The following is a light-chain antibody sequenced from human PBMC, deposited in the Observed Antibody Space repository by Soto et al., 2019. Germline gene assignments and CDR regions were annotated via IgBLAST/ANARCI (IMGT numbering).Light chain of an antibody. CDR3: QQNYSYPQIN. CDR1: QGISSY. J-gene: IGKJ5*01. CDR2: AAS. V-gene: IGKV1-8*01. Sequence: AIRMTQSPSSFSASTGDRVTITCRARQGISSYLAWYQQKPVKAPKLLIYAASTLQSGVPSRFSGRGSGTDFTLTISCLQSEDFATYYCQQNYSYPQINFGQGTRLEIK.